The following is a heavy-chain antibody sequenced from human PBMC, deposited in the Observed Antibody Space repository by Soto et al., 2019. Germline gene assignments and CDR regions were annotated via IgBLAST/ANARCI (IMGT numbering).Heavy chain of an antibody. J-gene: IGHJ4*02. D-gene: IGHD6-13*01. CDR2: IYHSGST. Sequence: QVQLQESGPGLVKPSGTLSLTCAVSGGSISSSNWWSWVRQPPGKGLEWIGEIYHSGSTNYNPSLKRRVTISVGKSKNQFSLKLSSVTAADTAVYYCARVLVKAAAGRGYFDYWGQGTLVTVSS. V-gene: IGHV4-4*02. CDR3: ARVLVKAAAGRGYFDY. CDR1: GGSISSSNW.